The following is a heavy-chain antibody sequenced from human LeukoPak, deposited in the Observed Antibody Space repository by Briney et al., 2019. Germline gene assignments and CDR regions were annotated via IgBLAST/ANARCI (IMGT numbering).Heavy chain of an antibody. CDR1: GYSFTSSW. CDR3: ARQNGRDGYNLAFDI. D-gene: IGHD5-24*01. J-gene: IGHJ3*02. CDR2: IDPSDSYT. Sequence: GESLKISCRGSGYSFTSSWISWVRQMPGKGLEWMGRIDPSDSYTNYSPSFQGHVTISADKSISTAYLQWSSLKASDTAMYYCARQNGRDGYNLAFDIWGQGTIVTVSS. V-gene: IGHV5-10-1*01.